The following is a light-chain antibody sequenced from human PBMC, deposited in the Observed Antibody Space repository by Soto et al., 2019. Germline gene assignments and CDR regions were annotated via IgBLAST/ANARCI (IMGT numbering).Light chain of an antibody. CDR3: QKYNSPPFS. J-gene: IGKJ3*01. CDR1: QDISNY. V-gene: IGKV1-27*01. CDR2: AAS. Sequence: DIQMTQSPSSLSASVGDRVTITCRASQDISNYLAWYQQKPGEVPKVLIYAASTSQSGVPSRFSGSGSGTDFTLTISSLQPEDVAAFYCQKYNSPPFSFGPGTKVDIK.